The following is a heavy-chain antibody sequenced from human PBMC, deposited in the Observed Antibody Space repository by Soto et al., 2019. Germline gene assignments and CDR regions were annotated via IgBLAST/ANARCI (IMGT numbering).Heavy chain of an antibody. D-gene: IGHD3-10*02. Sequence: QVQLQESGPGLVKPSETLSLTCTVSGGSVSSGSYYWSWIRQPPGKGLEWIGYIYYSGSTNYNPSLKSRVTISVDTSKNQFSLKLSSVTAADTAVYYCARDQITMVGRDAFDIWGQGTMVTVSS. CDR3: ARDQITMVGRDAFDI. CDR1: GGSVSSGSYY. V-gene: IGHV4-61*01. J-gene: IGHJ3*02. CDR2: IYYSGST.